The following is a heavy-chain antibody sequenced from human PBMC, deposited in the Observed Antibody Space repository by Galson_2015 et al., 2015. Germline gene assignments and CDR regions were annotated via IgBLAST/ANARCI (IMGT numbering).Heavy chain of an antibody. CDR1: GDSVSSHSAA. Sequence: CAISGDSVSSHSAAWNWIRQSPSRGLEWLGRTYYRSKWYNDYAVSVKSRITINPDTSKNQFSLQLNSVTPEDTAVYYCARGSVGVYFDWLSLCDPWGQGTLVTVSS. CDR3: ARGSVGVYFDWLSLCDP. CDR2: TYYRSKWYN. V-gene: IGHV6-1*01. J-gene: IGHJ5*02. D-gene: IGHD3-9*01.